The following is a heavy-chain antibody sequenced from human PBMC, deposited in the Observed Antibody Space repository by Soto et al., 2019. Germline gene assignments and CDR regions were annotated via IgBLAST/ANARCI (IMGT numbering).Heavy chain of an antibody. V-gene: IGHV5-51*03. D-gene: IGHD6-19*01. J-gene: IGHJ5*02. CDR1: GYSFTSYW. Sequence: EVQLVQSGAEVKKPGESLKISCKGSGYSFTSYWIGWVRQMPGKGLEWMGIIYPGDSDTRYSPSFQGQVPISADKSIGPAYLPWSSLKASDTAMYYCARETRAVAGRGAFDPWGQGTLVTVSS. CDR3: ARETRAVAGRGAFDP. CDR2: IYPGDSDT.